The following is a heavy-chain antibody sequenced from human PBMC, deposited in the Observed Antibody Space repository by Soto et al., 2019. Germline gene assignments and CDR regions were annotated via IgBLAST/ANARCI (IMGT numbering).Heavy chain of an antibody. CDR2: IIPIFGTA. D-gene: IGHD6-19*01. V-gene: IGHV1-69*01. Sequence: QVQLVQSGAEVKKPGSSVKVSCKASGGTFSSYAISWVRQAPGQGLEWMGGIIPIFGTANYAQKFQGRVTITADESTSTAYMELSSLRSEDTAVYYCATPIAVAESAYYYYYYGMDVWGQGTTVTVSS. J-gene: IGHJ6*02. CDR3: ATPIAVAESAYYYYYYGMDV. CDR1: GGTFSSYA.